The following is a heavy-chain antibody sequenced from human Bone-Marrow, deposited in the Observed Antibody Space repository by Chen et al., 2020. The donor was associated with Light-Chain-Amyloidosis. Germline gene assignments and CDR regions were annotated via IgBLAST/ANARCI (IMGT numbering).Heavy chain of an antibody. CDR3: ARVVIMGQYYYGSGRARYFDY. CDR1: GGSISRGDYY. CDR2: IYYSGST. V-gene: IGHV4-30-4*01. D-gene: IGHD3-10*01. J-gene: IGHJ4*02. Sequence: QVQLQESGPGLVKPSQTLSLTCTVSGGSISRGDYYWSWIRQPPGKGLEWIGYIYYSGSTYYNPSLKSRVTISVDTSKNQFSLKLSSVTAADTAVYYCARVVIMGQYYYGSGRARYFDYWGQGTLVTVSS.